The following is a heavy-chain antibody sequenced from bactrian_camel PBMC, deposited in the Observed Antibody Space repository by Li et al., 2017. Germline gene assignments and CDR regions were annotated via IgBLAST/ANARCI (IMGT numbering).Heavy chain of an antibody. CDR2: VSNGGGTT. CDR3: AADFYNLQLARSYSY. J-gene: IGHJ4*01. CDR1: GFTFNRYD. Sequence: VQLVESGGGLVQPGGSLRLSCAASGFTFNRYDMAWVRQAPGKGLEWVSVVSNGGGTTVYADSVMGRFTISKDNVNNTLYLQMNSLKPEDTAMYTCAADFYNLQLARSYSYWGQGTQVTVS. D-gene: IGHD7*01. V-gene: IGHV3S40*01.